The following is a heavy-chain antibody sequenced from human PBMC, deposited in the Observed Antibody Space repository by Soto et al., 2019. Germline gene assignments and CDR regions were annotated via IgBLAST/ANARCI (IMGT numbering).Heavy chain of an antibody. CDR2: IHYSGGS. CDR3: ARRRFFEWAFDY. CDR1: GGAISSYY. J-gene: IGHJ4*02. V-gene: IGHV4-59*08. Sequence: PSETLSLTCTVSGGAISSYYWSWIRQPPGKGLEWIGHIHYSGGSTYNSSLKTRVIISVDTSKNHLSLKLSSVTAADTAVYYCARRRFFEWAFDYWGQGTLVTVSS. D-gene: IGHD3-3*01.